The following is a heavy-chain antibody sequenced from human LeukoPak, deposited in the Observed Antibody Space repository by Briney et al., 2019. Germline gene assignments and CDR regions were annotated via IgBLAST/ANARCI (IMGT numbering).Heavy chain of an antibody. Sequence: GASVKVSCKASGGTFSSYAISWVRQAPGQGLEWMGRIIPILGIANYAQKFQGRVTNTADKSTSTAYMELSSLRSEDTAVYYCARTVVIRNYGMDVWGQGTTVTVSS. V-gene: IGHV1-69*04. CDR3: ARTVVIRNYGMDV. CDR1: GGTFSSYA. D-gene: IGHD3-22*01. CDR2: IIPILGIA. J-gene: IGHJ6*02.